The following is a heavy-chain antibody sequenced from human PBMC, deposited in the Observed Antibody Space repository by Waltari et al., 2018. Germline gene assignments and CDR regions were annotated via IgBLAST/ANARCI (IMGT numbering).Heavy chain of an antibody. D-gene: IGHD1-1*01. Sequence: QLQLQESGPRLVRPSETLSLICRVSGVSITSNRHYWAWIRQSPGQGLEWLGTVSYSGPPSTSRSLKSEVPVPRNTSKNQVSLLLGSVTAEDMAVYYCATYMGVSVGTAAFDVWGQGTRVTVS. CDR3: ATYMGVSVGTAAFDV. J-gene: IGHJ3*01. CDR2: VSYSGPP. V-gene: IGHV4-39*01. CDR1: GVSITSNRHY.